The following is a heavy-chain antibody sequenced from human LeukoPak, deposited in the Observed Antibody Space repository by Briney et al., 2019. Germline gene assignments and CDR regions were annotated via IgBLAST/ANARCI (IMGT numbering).Heavy chain of an antibody. V-gene: IGHV4-34*01. CDR2: INHSGST. CDR3: ARGLRTDY. CDR1: GGSFSGYY. J-gene: IGHJ4*02. Sequence: SETLSLTCAVYGGSFSGYYWSWIRQPPGKGLEWIGEINHSGSTNYNPSLKSRDTISVDTSKNQFSLKLSSVTAADTAVYYCARGLRTDYWGQGTLVTVSS.